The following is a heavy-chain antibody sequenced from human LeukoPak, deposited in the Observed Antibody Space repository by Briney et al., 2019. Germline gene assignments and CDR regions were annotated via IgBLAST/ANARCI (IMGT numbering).Heavy chain of an antibody. CDR3: ATSDPLRNDAFDI. J-gene: IGHJ3*02. Sequence: SVKVSCKDSGGTFSSYAISWVRQAPGQGLEWMGGIIPIFGTANYAQKFQGRVTITADESTSTAYMELSSLRSEDTAVYYCATSDPLRNDAFDIWGQGTMVTVSS. D-gene: IGHD4-17*01. CDR2: IIPIFGTA. V-gene: IGHV1-69*13. CDR1: GGTFSSYA.